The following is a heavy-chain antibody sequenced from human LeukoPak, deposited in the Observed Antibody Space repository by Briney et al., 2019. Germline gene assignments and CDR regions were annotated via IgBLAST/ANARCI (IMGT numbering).Heavy chain of an antibody. J-gene: IGHJ4*02. D-gene: IGHD5-18*01. CDR3: ARIFIRNGYSSYFDC. CDR2: VYQSGTT. Sequence: SETLSLTCTVSGFSISSGHYWGWVRQPPGAGLEWIGSVYQSGTTYYNPSLKSRVTTSVDMSKNQFSLRLRPVTAADTAVYYCARIFIRNGYSSYFDCWGQGTLATVSS. V-gene: IGHV4-38-2*02. CDR1: GFSISSGHY.